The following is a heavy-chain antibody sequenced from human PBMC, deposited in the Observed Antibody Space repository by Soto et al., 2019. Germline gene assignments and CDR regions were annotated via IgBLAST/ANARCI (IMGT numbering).Heavy chain of an antibody. J-gene: IGHJ4*02. Sequence: QVQLVQSGAEVKKPGSSVKVSCKASGGTFSSYTISWVRQAPGQGLEWMGRIIPILGIANYAQKFQGRVTITADNSTSTAYMELSSLRSEDTAVYYCARGGLAAAGSQFDYWGQGTLVTVSS. CDR1: GGTFSSYT. V-gene: IGHV1-69*02. CDR2: IIPILGIA. CDR3: ARGGLAAAGSQFDY. D-gene: IGHD6-13*01.